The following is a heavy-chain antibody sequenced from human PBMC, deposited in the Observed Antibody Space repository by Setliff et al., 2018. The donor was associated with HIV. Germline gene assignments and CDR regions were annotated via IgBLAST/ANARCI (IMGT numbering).Heavy chain of an antibody. Sequence: SETLSLTCTVSGGSMSTYYWSWIRQPPGKGLEWIGHIYTSGSTNYNPSLRSRVTISVDTSKNHFSLRLSSVTAADTAVYYCARGEFYCGTDCYWSSFDYWGQGILGTVSS. V-gene: IGHV4-4*08. D-gene: IGHD2-21*02. J-gene: IGHJ4*02. CDR2: IYTSGST. CDR3: ARGEFYCGTDCYWSSFDY. CDR1: GGSMSTYY.